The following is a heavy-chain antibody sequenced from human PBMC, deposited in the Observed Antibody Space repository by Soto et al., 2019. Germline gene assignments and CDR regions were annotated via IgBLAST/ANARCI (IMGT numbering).Heavy chain of an antibody. D-gene: IGHD2-2*02. CDR3: AKPGERHQLLYCYFNY. Sequence: EVQLVESGGGLVQPGRSLRLSCAASGFTFDDYAMHWVRQAPGKGMEWVSGISWNSGSIGYADSVKGRFTISRDNAKNSLYLQMNSLRAEDTALYYCAKPGERHQLLYCYFNYWGQGTLVTVSS. CDR1: GFTFDDYA. V-gene: IGHV3-9*01. CDR2: ISWNSGSI. J-gene: IGHJ4*02.